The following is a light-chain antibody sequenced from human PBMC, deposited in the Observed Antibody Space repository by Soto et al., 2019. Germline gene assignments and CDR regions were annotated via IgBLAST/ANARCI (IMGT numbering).Light chain of an antibody. V-gene: IGKV3-20*01. Sequence: EIVLTQSPGTLSLSPGERATLSCRATQSVSSAYLPWYQQKSGQPPTLLISGTSSRAAGIPDRFSGSGSGTDFTVTISRREPDDFAAYYCLLEENSSRSTFGEGNKVEIK. CDR2: GTS. CDR1: QSVSSAY. J-gene: IGKJ1*01. CDR3: LLEENSSRST.